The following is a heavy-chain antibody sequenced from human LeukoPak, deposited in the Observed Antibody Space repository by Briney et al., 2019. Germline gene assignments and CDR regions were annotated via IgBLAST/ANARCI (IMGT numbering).Heavy chain of an antibody. Sequence: SETLSLTCAVYGGSFSGYYWSWIRQPPGKGLEWIGEINHSGSTNYNPSLKSRVTISVDTSKNQFSLRLSSVTAADTAVYYCARGISRFRYPRYLNYFDYWGQGTLVTVSS. D-gene: IGHD1-1*01. CDR1: GGSFSGYY. V-gene: IGHV4-34*01. CDR3: ARGISRFRYPRYLNYFDY. CDR2: INHSGST. J-gene: IGHJ4*02.